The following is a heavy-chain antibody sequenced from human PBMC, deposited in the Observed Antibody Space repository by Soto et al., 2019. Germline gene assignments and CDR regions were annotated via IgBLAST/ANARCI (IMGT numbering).Heavy chain of an antibody. CDR3: ARWGTTGGLDV. CDR2: TSYDGSDK. Sequence: QVQLVESGGGVVQPGTSLRVSCVGSGFTFRSYVMHWVRQAPGKGLEWVALTSYDGSDKYYDDSVRGRFTISRDNSRNTVDLHMDSMRRADTALYYCARWGTTGGLDVWGQGTLVS. CDR1: GFTFRSYV. J-gene: IGHJ1*01. D-gene: IGHD3-16*01. V-gene: IGHV3-30*19.